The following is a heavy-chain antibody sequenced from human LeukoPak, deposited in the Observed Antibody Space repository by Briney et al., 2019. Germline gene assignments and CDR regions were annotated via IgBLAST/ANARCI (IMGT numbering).Heavy chain of an antibody. J-gene: IGHJ3*02. D-gene: IGHD1-1*01. CDR2: LYSAGST. CDR1: EFSVKYNY. V-gene: IGHV3-53*01. Sequence: GSLRLSCAASEFSVKYNYMTWVRQAPRKGLEWVSLLYSAGSTNYADPVKGRFTISRDDSKNTVYLQMNSLRAEDTAVYYCARWTNFHAFDIWGQGTLVTVSS. CDR3: ARWTNFHAFDI.